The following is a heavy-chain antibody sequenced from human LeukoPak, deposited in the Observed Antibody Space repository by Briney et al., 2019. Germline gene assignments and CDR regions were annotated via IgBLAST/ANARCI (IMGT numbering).Heavy chain of an antibody. Sequence: SETPSLTCTVSGGSISSSSYYWGWIRQPPGRGLEWIGSIYYSGSTYYNPSLKSRVTISVDTSKNQFSLKLRSVTAADTAVYYCARAGGQWLAPSHFDYWGQGTLVTVSS. D-gene: IGHD6-19*01. CDR2: IYYSGST. J-gene: IGHJ4*02. CDR3: ARAGGQWLAPSHFDY. CDR1: GGSISSSSYY. V-gene: IGHV4-39*07.